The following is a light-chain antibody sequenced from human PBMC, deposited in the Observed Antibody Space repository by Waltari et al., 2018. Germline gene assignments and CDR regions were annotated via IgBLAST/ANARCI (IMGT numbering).Light chain of an antibody. V-gene: IGKV4-1*01. CDR1: QSVLYSSNNKNY. CDR3: QQYYSTPWT. J-gene: IGKJ1*01. CDR2: WAS. Sequence: DIVMTQSPDSLAGSLGERATTNCKSSQSVLYSSNNKNYLAWYQQKPGQPPKLLIYWASTRESGVPDRFSGSGSGTDFTLTISSLQAEDVAVYYCQQYYSTPWTFGQGTKVEIK.